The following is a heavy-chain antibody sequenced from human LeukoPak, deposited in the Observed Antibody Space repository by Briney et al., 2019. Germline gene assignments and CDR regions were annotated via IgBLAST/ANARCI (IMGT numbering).Heavy chain of an antibody. V-gene: IGHV1-8*03. CDR2: MNPNSGNT. Sequence: GASVKVSCKASGYTFTSYDINWVRQATGQGLEWMGWMNPNSGNTGYAQKFQGRVTITRNTSISTAYMELSSLRSEATAVYYCARSAVGVYAPHYYYMDVWGKGTTVTVSS. J-gene: IGHJ6*03. CDR3: ARSAVGVYAPHYYYMDV. CDR1: GYTFTSYD. D-gene: IGHD2-8*02.